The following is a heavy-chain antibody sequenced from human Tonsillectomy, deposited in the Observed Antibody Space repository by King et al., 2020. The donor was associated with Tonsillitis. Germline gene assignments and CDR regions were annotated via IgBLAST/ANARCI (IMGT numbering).Heavy chain of an antibody. Sequence: QVQLVESGGGMVQPGGSLGLSCEASGFIFSNYGMHWVRQTPAGALEWVSFIRFDGSNKYYADSVKGRFTISRDNSRNTLYLQMNGLTTEDTATYYCGDPGFGYWGRGTLVSVSS. CDR3: GDPGFGY. J-gene: IGHJ4*02. V-gene: IGHV3-30*02. CDR1: GFIFSNYG. CDR2: IRFDGSNK.